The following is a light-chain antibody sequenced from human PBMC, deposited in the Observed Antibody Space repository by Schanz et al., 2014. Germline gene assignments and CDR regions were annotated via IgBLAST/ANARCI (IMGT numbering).Light chain of an antibody. V-gene: IGLV2-14*03. CDR2: DVS. J-gene: IGLJ2*01. Sequence: SALTQPASVSGSPGQSITISCTGPSSDVGGYNYVSCYQQHPGKAPKLMIYDVSNRPSGISNRFSGSKSVTTASLTISGLQAEDEADYYCCSYAGSNTVLFGGGTKLTVL. CDR3: CSYAGSNTVL. CDR1: SSDVGGYNY.